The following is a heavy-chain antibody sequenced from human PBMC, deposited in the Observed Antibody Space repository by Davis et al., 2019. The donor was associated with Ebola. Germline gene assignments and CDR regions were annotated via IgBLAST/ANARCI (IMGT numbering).Heavy chain of an antibody. Sequence: PGGSLRLSCAASGFTFTNYDMHWVRQAPRQGLERVAVISYDGSHKFYTDSVKCRFTISRDNAKNSLYLQMNSLRAEDTAVYYCAREITFGGVILFDAFDIWGQGTMVTVSS. D-gene: IGHD3-16*02. CDR3: AREITFGGVILFDAFDI. CDR2: ISYDGSHK. J-gene: IGHJ3*02. V-gene: IGHV3-30*03. CDR1: GFTFTNYD.